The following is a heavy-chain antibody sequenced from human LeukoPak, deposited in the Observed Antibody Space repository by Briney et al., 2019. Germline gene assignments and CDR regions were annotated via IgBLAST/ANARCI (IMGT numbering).Heavy chain of an antibody. CDR1: GYTFTGYY. Sequence: GASVKVPCKASGYTFTGYYMHWVRQAPGQGLEWMGWINPNSGGTNYAQKFQGRVTMTRDTSISTAYMELSRLRSDDTAVYYCARGHDIALGDWFDPWGQGTLVTVSS. CDR3: ARGHDIALGDWFDP. D-gene: IGHD2-8*02. V-gene: IGHV1-2*02. CDR2: INPNSGGT. J-gene: IGHJ5*02.